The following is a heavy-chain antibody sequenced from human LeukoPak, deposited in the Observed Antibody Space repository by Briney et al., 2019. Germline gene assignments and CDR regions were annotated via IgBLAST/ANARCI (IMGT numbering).Heavy chain of an antibody. V-gene: IGHV3-23*01. Sequence: AGGSLRLSCAASGFTFSGHAMGWVRQAPGQRLEWVSGILGSGGDTYYADSVQGRFTISRDDSKNTIYLEMNGLRVEDTAVYYCAKRGRDQLLCYFDSWGQGTLVTVSS. D-gene: IGHD2-2*01. CDR2: ILGSGGDT. CDR3: AKRGRDQLLCYFDS. J-gene: IGHJ4*02. CDR1: GFTFSGHA.